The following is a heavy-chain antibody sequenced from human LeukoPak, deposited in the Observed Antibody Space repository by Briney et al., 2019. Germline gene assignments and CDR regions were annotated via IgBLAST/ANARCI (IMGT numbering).Heavy chain of an antibody. CDR3: ARDQRGIYGAFDI. J-gene: IGHJ3*02. V-gene: IGHV4-31*03. CDR1: GGSISSGVYY. D-gene: IGHD2/OR15-2a*01. CDR2: IYYSGST. Sequence: SQTLSLTCTVSGGSISSGVYYWSWIRQHPGKGLEWIGYIYYSGSTYYNPSLKSRVTISVDTSKNQFSLKLSSVTAADTAVYYCARDQRGIYGAFDIWGQGTMVTVSS.